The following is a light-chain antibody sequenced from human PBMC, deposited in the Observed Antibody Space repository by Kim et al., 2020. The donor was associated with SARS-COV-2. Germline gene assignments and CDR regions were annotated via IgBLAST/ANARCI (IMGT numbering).Light chain of an antibody. CDR1: QKIDFY. J-gene: IGKJ2*01. CDR2: TAS. Sequence: SASVGDRGPITCRASQKIDFYLSWSQQKPGKAPKLLIYTASNLHSGVPSRFSGSGSGTDFTLTIDSLQPDDFATYYCQQSYRTPYTFGQGTKLEI. CDR3: QQSYRTPYT. V-gene: IGKV1-39*01.